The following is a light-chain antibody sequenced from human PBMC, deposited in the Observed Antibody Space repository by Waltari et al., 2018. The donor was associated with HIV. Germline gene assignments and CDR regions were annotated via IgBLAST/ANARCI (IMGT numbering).Light chain of an antibody. V-gene: IGLV1-47*01. Sequence: QSVLTQPPSVSGPTGQRVPISCSGSRSQIGSTYVNRYQQVPGTTPKLLIYRNNQRPSGVPDRFSGSKSGTSASLAISGLRSDDEADYYCAAWDDSLSGLYVFGTGTKVTVL. CDR1: RSQIGSTY. CDR2: RNN. J-gene: IGLJ1*01. CDR3: AAWDDSLSGLYV.